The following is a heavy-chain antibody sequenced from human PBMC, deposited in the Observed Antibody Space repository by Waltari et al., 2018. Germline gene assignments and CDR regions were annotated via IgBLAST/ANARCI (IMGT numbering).Heavy chain of an antibody. CDR2: LRSEAYGGTP. CDR3: NGRDDYNGGH. J-gene: IGHJ4*02. D-gene: IGHD4-4*01. Sequence: EVQLVESGGRLVQPGRSLRLSCATSGFSFSEYGISWFRHVPGQGLEWVVLLRSEAYGGTPEYAASVRGRFTISRDDSKGLAYLQMNNLRTEDTAVYYCNGRDDYNGGHWGQGTLVTVSS. CDR1: GFSFSEYG. V-gene: IGHV3-49*03.